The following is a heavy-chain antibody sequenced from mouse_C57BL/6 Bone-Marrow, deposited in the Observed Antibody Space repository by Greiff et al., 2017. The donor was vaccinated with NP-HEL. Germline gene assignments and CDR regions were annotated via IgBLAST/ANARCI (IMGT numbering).Heavy chain of an antibody. CDR3: ARAMGYYDYDASY. D-gene: IGHD2-4*01. J-gene: IGHJ3*01. CDR2: INPSSGYT. Sequence: QVQLKQSGAELAKPGASVKLSCKASGYTFTSYWMHWVKQRPGQGLEWIGYINPSSGYTKYNQKFKDKATLTADKSSSTTYMQLSSLTYEDSAVYYCARAMGYYDYDASYWGQGTLVTVSA. V-gene: IGHV1-7*01. CDR1: GYTFTSYW.